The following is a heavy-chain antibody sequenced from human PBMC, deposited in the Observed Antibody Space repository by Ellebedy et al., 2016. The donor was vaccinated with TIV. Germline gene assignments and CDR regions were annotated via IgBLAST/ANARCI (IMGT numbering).Heavy chain of an antibody. D-gene: IGHD6-19*01. V-gene: IGHV1-2*02. CDR3: ATLPYISRSSAY. Sequence: ASVKVSCKTSGYTFTAYHIHWVRQAPGQGLEWMGWIYPNTGGTTYAQKFQGRVTMTSDTSTRTGYMELSSLTSDDTAVYYCATLPYISRSSAYWGQGTLVTFSS. CDR1: GYTFTAYH. J-gene: IGHJ4*02. CDR2: IYPNTGGT.